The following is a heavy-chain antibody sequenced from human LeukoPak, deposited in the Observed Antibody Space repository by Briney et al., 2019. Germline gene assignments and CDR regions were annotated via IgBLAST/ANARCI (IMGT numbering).Heavy chain of an antibody. Sequence: ASVKVSCKAPGYTFTSFYLHWVRQAPGQGLEWMGMIHSGGGSTTYAQKFQGRVSMTRDTSTSTVYMELSSLTSEDTAMYYCARLRVADSTTHWGQGTLVTVSS. V-gene: IGHV1-46*03. D-gene: IGHD6-19*01. CDR3: ARLRVADSTTH. CDR1: GYTFTSFY. CDR2: IHSGGGST. J-gene: IGHJ4*02.